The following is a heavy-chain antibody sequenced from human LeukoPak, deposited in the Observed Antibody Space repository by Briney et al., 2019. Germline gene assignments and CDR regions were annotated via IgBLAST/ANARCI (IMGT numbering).Heavy chain of an antibody. J-gene: IGHJ4*02. CDR3: ARDKAAAGTRRRGFDY. CDR1: GFTFSSYS. Sequence: GGSLRLSCAASGFTFSSYSMNWVRRAPGKGLEWVSSISSSSSYIYYADSVKGRFTISRDNAKNSLYLQMNSLRAEDTAVYYCARDKAAAGTRRRGFDYWGRGTLVTVSS. CDR2: ISSSSSYI. V-gene: IGHV3-21*01. D-gene: IGHD6-13*01.